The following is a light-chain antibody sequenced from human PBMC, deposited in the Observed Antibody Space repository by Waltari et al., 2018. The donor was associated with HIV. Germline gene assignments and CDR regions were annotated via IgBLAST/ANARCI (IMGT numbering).Light chain of an antibody. CDR2: GAS. CDR3: QQYGSSLVT. J-gene: IGKJ4*01. Sequence: IVLTQSLGTLSLSPGERATPSCRASQSVSSSYLAWYQQKPGQAPRLLRYGASSRATDSPDRFSGSGSGTDFTLTISRLEPEDFAVYYCQQYGSSLVTFGGGTKVEIK. V-gene: IGKV3-20*01. CDR1: QSVSSSY.